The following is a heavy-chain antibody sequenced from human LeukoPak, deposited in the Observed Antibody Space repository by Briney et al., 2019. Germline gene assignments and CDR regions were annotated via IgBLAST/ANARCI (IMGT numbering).Heavy chain of an antibody. Sequence: SETLSLTCTVSGGFISSYYWSWIRQPAGKRLEWIGRIYTSGSTNYNPSLKSRVTMSVDTSKNQFSLKLSSVTAADTAVYYCAREKRGDFWSGQITSVDYWGQGTLVTVSS. J-gene: IGHJ4*02. CDR3: AREKRGDFWSGQITSVDY. D-gene: IGHD3-3*01. CDR1: GGFISSYY. V-gene: IGHV4-4*07. CDR2: IYTSGST.